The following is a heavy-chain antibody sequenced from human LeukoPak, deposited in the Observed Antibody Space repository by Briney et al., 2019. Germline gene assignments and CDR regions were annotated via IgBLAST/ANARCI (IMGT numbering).Heavy chain of an antibody. CDR2: INTNTGNP. Sequence: ASVKVSCTASGGTFSSYAISWVRQAPGQGLEWMGWINTNTGNPTYAQGFTGRFVFSLDTSVSTAYLQISSLKAEDTAVYYCARDLGIYYYYYGMDVWGQGTTVTVSS. D-gene: IGHD7-27*01. CDR1: GGTFSSYA. V-gene: IGHV7-4-1*02. J-gene: IGHJ6*02. CDR3: ARDLGIYYYYYGMDV.